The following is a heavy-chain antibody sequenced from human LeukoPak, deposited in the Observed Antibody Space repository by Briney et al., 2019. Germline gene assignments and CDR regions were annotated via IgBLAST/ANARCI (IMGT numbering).Heavy chain of an antibody. CDR3: ARHPKQLDYYYYYCMDV. D-gene: IGHD6-13*01. CDR1: GCSISSYY. Sequence: SETLSLTCTVSGCSISSYYWSWIRQPAGKGLEWIGRIQTSGSTNYNPSLKSRVTMSVDTSKNQFSLKLSSVTAADTAVYYCARHPKQLDYYYYYCMDVWGKGTTVTISS. J-gene: IGHJ6*03. V-gene: IGHV4-4*07. CDR2: IQTSGST.